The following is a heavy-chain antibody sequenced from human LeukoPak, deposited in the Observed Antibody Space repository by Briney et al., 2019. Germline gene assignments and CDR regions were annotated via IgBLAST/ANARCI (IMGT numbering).Heavy chain of an antibody. CDR1: GGSFSGYY. CDR3: ARGHVGSYAYYYYYGMDV. V-gene: IGHV4-34*01. J-gene: IGHJ6*02. CDR2: IDHSGST. Sequence: SETLSLTCAVYGGSFSGYYWSWIRQPPKKGLEWIGEIDHSGSTNYNPSLKSRVTISVDTSKNQFSLKVRSVTAADTAVYYCARGHVGSYAYYYYYGMDVWGQGTTVTVSS. D-gene: IGHD2-8*01.